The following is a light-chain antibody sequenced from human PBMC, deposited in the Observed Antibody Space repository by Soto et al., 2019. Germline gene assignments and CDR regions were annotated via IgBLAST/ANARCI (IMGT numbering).Light chain of an antibody. J-gene: IGKJ2*01. Sequence: EIVLTQSPGTLSLSPGERATLSCRASQSVSSSYLAWYQQKPGQAPRLLIYGASSRATGIPDRLSGSGSGTDFTLIISRLEPEDFAVYYWQQYGSSPPYTFGQGTKLEIK. CDR2: GAS. V-gene: IGKV3-20*01. CDR3: QQYGSSPPYT. CDR1: QSVSSSY.